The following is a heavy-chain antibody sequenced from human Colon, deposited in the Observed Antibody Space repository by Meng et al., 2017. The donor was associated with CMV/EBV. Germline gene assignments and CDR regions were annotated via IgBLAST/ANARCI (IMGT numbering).Heavy chain of an antibody. CDR1: GSTFGTYA. J-gene: IGHJ4*02. D-gene: IGHD3-3*01. CDR3: ATLSRAAGFGY. Sequence: GESLKISCATSGSTFGTYALSWVRQAPRKGLEWVSAISGSGRDTYYADSVKGRFTISRDKSKNTVDLQINSLRAEDTAVYYCATLSRAAGFGYWGQGTLVTVSS. V-gene: IGHV3-23*01. CDR2: ISGSGRDT.